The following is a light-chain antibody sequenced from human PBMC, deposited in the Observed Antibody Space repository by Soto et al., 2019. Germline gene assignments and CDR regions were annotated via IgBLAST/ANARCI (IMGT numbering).Light chain of an antibody. J-gene: IGKJ2*01. CDR3: QQRSSWPRT. Sequence: EIVLTQSPATLSSSLGERATLSCRASQSVSTFVAWYQQKPGQAPRLLIFDASNRATGIPARFNGSGSGTDFTLTISRLVPEDFAIYYCQQRSSWPRTFGQGTKLEIQ. V-gene: IGKV3-11*01. CDR1: QSVSTF. CDR2: DAS.